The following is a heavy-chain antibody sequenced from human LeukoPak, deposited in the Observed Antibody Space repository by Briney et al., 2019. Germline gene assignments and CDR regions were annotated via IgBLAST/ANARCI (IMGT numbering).Heavy chain of an antibody. CDR2: INPNSGGT. D-gene: IGHD6-19*01. V-gene: IGHV1-2*02. CDR3: ARMGIAVAGTAFIFDY. CDR1: GYTFTGYY. Sequence: ASVKVSCKASGYTFTGYYMHWVRQAPGQGLEWMGWINPNSGGTNYAQKFQGRVTMTRDTSISTAYMELSSLRSEDTAVYYCARMGIAVAGTAFIFDYWGQGTLVTVSS. J-gene: IGHJ4*02.